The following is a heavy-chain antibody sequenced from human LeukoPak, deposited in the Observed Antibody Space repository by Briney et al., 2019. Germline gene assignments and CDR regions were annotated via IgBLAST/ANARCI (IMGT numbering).Heavy chain of an antibody. J-gene: IGHJ5*02. CDR2: ISYSGGP. D-gene: IGHD6-13*01. Sequence: KPSETLSLTCTVSGGSISNFYWGWIRQPPGEGLECIEYISYSGGPNYRPSLKSRVSISMDTSKNQFSLKLTSVTAADTAVYYCARVSAAAIDPWGQGSLVTVFS. V-gene: IGHV4-59*01. CDR3: ARVSAAAIDP. CDR1: GGSISNFY.